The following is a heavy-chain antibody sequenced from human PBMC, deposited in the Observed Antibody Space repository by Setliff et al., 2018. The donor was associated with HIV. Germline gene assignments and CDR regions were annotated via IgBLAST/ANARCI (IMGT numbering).Heavy chain of an antibody. J-gene: IGHJ3*02. Sequence: PGGSLSLSCAASGFTFSSYSMNWVRQAPGKGLEWVSSISSSSSYIYYADSVKGRFTISRDNAKNSLYLQMNSLRAEDTAVYYCFLAVETVAARSGHDAFDTWGQGTMVTVSS. D-gene: IGHD6-19*01. CDR3: FLAVETVAARSGHDAFDT. CDR1: GFTFSSYS. V-gene: IGHV3-21*01. CDR2: ISSSSSYI.